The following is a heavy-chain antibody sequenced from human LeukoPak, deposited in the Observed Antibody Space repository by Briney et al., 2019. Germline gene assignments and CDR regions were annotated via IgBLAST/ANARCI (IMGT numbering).Heavy chain of an antibody. V-gene: IGHV1-46*01. CDR3: ARERGSTQCFAY. Sequence: ASVTVSCKASGYTFTSYLIHWVRQAPGQGPEWMGVMYTSGGGTTYAQKFQGRVTMTRDTSTSTVYMELSSLRFEDTAVYYCARERGSTQCFAYWGQGTLVTVSS. CDR1: GYTFTSYL. D-gene: IGHD3-10*01. CDR2: MYTSGGGT. J-gene: IGHJ4*02.